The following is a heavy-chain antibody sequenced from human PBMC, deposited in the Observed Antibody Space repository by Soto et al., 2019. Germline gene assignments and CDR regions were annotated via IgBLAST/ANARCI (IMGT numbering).Heavy chain of an antibody. CDR1: GGSISSGGYY. CDR3: ARVCGGDCHYGMDV. V-gene: IGHV4-31*03. Sequence: QVQLQESGPGLVKPSHTLSLTCTVSGGSISSGGYYWSWIRQHPGKGLEWIGYIYYSGSTYYNPSLKSRVTISVDTSKNQFSLKLSSVTAADTAVYYCARVCGGDCHYGMDVWGQGTTVTVSS. CDR2: IYYSGST. D-gene: IGHD2-21*02. J-gene: IGHJ6*02.